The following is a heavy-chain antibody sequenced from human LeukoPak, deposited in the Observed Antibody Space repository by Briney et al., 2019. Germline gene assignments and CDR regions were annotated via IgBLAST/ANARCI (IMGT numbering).Heavy chain of an antibody. CDR3: ASELVTETAFDI. J-gene: IGHJ3*02. V-gene: IGHV3-33*01. CDR2: IWYDGSNK. D-gene: IGHD2-21*02. Sequence: PGRSLRLSCTASGFTFSSYGMHWVRQAPGKGLEWVAVIWYDGSNKYYADSVKGRFTISRDNSKNTLYLQMNSLRAEDTAVYYCASELVTETAFDIWGQGTMVTVSS. CDR1: GFTFSSYG.